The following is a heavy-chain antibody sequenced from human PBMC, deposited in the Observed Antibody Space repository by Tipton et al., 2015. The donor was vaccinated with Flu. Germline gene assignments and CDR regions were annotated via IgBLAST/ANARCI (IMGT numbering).Heavy chain of an antibody. D-gene: IGHD5-18*01. CDR3: ARDEDTSMGTH. CDR1: GGSISSYY. J-gene: IGHJ4*02. CDR2: IYYSGST. V-gene: IGHV4-59*12. Sequence: TLSLTCTVSGGSISSYYWSWIRQPPGKGLEWIGYIYYSGSTNYNPSLKSRVTISVDTSKNQFSLNLSSLTAADTAVYYCARDEDTSMGTHWGQGTLVTVSS.